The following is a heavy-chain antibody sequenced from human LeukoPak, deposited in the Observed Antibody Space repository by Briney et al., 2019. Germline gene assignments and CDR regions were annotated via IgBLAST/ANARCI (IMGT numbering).Heavy chain of an antibody. Sequence: PSETLSLTCAVYGGSFSGYYWSWIRQPPGKRLEWIGEINHSGSTNYNPSLKSRVTMSVDTSKNQFSLKLSSVTAADTAVYYCARERNVLLWFGELSRYFGELGWFDPWGQGTLVTVSS. CDR1: GGSFSGYY. D-gene: IGHD3-10*01. CDR3: ARERNVLLWFGELSRYFGELGWFDP. CDR2: INHSGST. J-gene: IGHJ5*02. V-gene: IGHV4-34*01.